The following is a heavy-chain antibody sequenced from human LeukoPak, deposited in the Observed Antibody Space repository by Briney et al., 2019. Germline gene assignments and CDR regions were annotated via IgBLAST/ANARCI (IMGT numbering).Heavy chain of an antibody. Sequence: GASVKVSCKTSGYTFISYGISWVRQAPGQGLEWMGWINAGNGNTKYSQKFQGRVTITRDTSASTAYMELSSLRSEDTAVYYCARHDTTHCSSTTCLEYFQHWGQGTLVTVSS. J-gene: IGHJ1*01. CDR3: ARHDTTHCSSTTCLEYFQH. D-gene: IGHD2-2*01. V-gene: IGHV1-3*01. CDR1: GYTFISYG. CDR2: INAGNGNT.